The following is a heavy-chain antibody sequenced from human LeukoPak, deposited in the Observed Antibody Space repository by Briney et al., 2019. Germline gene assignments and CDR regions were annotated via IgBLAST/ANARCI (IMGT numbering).Heavy chain of an antibody. CDR1: GYTFTSYG. V-gene: IGHV1-18*04. Sequence: ASVKVSCKASGYTFTSYGISWVRQAPGQGLEWMGWISAYNGNTNYAQELQGRVTMTTDASTSTAYMELRSLRSDDTAVYYCAREVSWFGESQPNWFDPWGQGTLVTVSS. D-gene: IGHD3-10*01. CDR3: AREVSWFGESQPNWFDP. CDR2: ISAYNGNT. J-gene: IGHJ5*02.